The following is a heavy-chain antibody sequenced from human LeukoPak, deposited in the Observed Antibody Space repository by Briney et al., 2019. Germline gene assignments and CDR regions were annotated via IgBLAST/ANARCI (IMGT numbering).Heavy chain of an antibody. CDR2: FDPGDGET. CDR1: GYTLTELS. V-gene: IGHV1-24*01. D-gene: IGHD3-22*01. J-gene: IGHJ5*02. Sequence: ASVKVSCKVSGYTLTELSMHWVRQAPGKGLEWMGGFDPGDGETIYAQKFQGRVTMTEDTSTDTAYMELSSLRSEDTAVYYCATHYYDSSGYPGEDWFDPWGQGTLVTVSS. CDR3: ATHYYDSSGYPGEDWFDP.